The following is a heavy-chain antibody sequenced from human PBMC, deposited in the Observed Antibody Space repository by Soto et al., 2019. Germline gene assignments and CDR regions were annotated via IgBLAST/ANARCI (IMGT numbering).Heavy chain of an antibody. CDR3: AIWFGELFPTDGFDP. D-gene: IGHD3-10*01. Sequence: GGSLRLSCAASGFTFSSYSMNWVRQAPGKGLEWVSSISSSSSYIYYADSVKGRFTISRDNAKNSLYLQMNSLRAEDTAVYYCAIWFGELFPTDGFDPWGQGTLVTVSS. CDR2: ISSSSSYI. CDR1: GFTFSSYS. J-gene: IGHJ5*02. V-gene: IGHV3-21*01.